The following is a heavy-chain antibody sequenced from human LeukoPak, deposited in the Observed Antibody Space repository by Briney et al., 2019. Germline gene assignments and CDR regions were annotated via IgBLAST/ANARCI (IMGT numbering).Heavy chain of an antibody. CDR1: GYTFTSYD. Sequence: ASVKVSCKASGYTFTSYDINWVRQATGQGLEWMGWMNPNSGNTGYAQKFQGRVTMTRDTSISTAYMELSSLRSDDTAVYYCARATTVISLRYYYYMDVWGKGTRVTISS. V-gene: IGHV1-8*01. D-gene: IGHD4-17*01. CDR2: MNPNSGNT. CDR3: ARATTVISLRYYYYMDV. J-gene: IGHJ6*03.